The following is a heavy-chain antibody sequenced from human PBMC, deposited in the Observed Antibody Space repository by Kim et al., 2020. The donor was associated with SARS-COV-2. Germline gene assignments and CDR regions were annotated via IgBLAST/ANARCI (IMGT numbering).Heavy chain of an antibody. J-gene: IGHJ4*02. V-gene: IGHV3-30*03. CDR3: AIPTGLFDY. CDR2: ISYDGSNK. CDR1: GFTFSSYG. Sequence: GGSLRLSCAASGFTFSSYGMHWVRQAPGKGLEWVAVISYDGSNKYYADSVKGRFTISRDSSKNTLYLQMNSLRAEDTAVYYCAIPTGLFDYWGQGTLVTVSS.